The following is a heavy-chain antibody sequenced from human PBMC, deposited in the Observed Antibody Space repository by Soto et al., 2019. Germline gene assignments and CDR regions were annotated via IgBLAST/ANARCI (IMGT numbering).Heavy chain of an antibody. Sequence: PSETLSLTCTVSGGSISSGDYYWSWIRQPPGKGLEWIGYIYYSGSTYYNPSLKSRVTISVDTSKNQFSLKLSSVTAADTAVYYCARHPGYCSSTSCYMGGPYGMDVWGQGTMVTVSS. J-gene: IGHJ6*02. CDR2: IYYSGST. CDR3: ARHPGYCSSTSCYMGGPYGMDV. V-gene: IGHV4-30-4*01. CDR1: GGSISSGDYY. D-gene: IGHD2-2*02.